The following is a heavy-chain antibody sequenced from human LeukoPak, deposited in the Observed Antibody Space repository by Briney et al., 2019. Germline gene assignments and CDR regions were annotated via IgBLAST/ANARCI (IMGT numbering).Heavy chain of an antibody. CDR1: GFTFSSYS. CDR2: ISSSSSYI. CDR3: ARVRTEYSSSWYSDFG. Sequence: PGGSLRLSCAASGFTFSSYSMNWVRQAPGKGLEWVSSISSSSSYIYYADSVKGRFTISRDNAKNSLYLQMNSLRAEDTAVYYCARVRTEYSSSWYSDFGWGQGTLVTVSS. V-gene: IGHV3-21*01. D-gene: IGHD6-13*01. J-gene: IGHJ4*02.